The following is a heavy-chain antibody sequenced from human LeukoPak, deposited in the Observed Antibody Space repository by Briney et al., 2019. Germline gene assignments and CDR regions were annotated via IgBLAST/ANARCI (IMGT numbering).Heavy chain of an antibody. V-gene: IGHV1-69*04. Sequence: SVKVSCKASGGTFSSYAISWVRQAPGQGLEWMGRIIPIFGIANYAQKFQGRVTITADKSTSTAYMELSSLRSEDTAVYYCARVPKDSSGYWSYYYGMDVWGQGTTVTVPS. CDR1: GGTFSSYA. CDR3: ARVPKDSSGYWSYYYGMDV. CDR2: IIPIFGIA. D-gene: IGHD3-22*01. J-gene: IGHJ6*02.